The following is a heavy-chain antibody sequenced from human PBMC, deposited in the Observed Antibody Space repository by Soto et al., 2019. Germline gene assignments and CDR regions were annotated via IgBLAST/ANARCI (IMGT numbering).Heavy chain of an antibody. CDR2: IWYDGSNK. J-gene: IGHJ6*02. CDR3: ARDQVATIVDYYYGMDV. CDR1: GVTFSSYG. D-gene: IGHD5-12*01. V-gene: IGHV3-33*01. Sequence: GGSLRLSSTDSGVTFSSYGMNWVRQAPGKGLEWVAVIWYDGSNKYYADSVKGRFTISRDNSKNTLYLQMNSLRAEDTAVYYCARDQVATIVDYYYGMDVWGQGTTVTVSS.